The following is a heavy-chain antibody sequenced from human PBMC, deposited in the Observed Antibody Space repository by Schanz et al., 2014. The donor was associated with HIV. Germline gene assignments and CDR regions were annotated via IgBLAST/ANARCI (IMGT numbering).Heavy chain of an antibody. V-gene: IGHV3-33*06. J-gene: IGHJ6*02. CDR3: AKEGYGEGYYGMDV. Sequence: QVQLVESGGGVVQPGRSLRLSCAASGFTFSSYGMHWVRQAPGKGLEWGAVIWYDGSNKYYADSVKGRFTISRDNSKSTLYLQMNSLRAEDTAVYYCAKEGYGEGYYGMDVWGQGTTVTVSS. D-gene: IGHD4-17*01. CDR1: GFTFSSYG. CDR2: IWYDGSNK.